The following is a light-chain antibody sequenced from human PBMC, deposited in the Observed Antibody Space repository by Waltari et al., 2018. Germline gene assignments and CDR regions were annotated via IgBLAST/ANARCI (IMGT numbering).Light chain of an antibody. CDR3: QQYYSNPAT. Sequence: AIRITQSPSSLSASTGDRVTITCRASQGISSYLAWYQNQPRKAPKVLIYAASTLQIGVPSRFSGSGSGTDFTLTISCLQSEDFAIYYCQQYYSNPATFGQGTKVEIK. CDR1: QGISSY. J-gene: IGKJ1*01. V-gene: IGKV1-8*01. CDR2: AAS.